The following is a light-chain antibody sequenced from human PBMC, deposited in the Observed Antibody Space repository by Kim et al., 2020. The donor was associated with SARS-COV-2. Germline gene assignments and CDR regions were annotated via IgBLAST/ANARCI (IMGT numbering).Light chain of an antibody. CDR2: YNN. J-gene: IGLJ2*01. CDR1: SANIGSNH. CDR3: AAWDDSLNGHVV. Sequence: QRVNIPCSGTSANIGSNHVNWYQQLPGTAPKLLLYYNNQRPAGVPDRFSGSQSGTSASLAISGLQSEDEDDYYCAAWDDSLNGHVVFGGGTQLTVL. V-gene: IGLV1-44*01.